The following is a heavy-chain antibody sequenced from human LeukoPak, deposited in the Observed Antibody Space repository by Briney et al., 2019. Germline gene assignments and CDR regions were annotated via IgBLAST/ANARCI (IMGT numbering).Heavy chain of an antibody. J-gene: IGHJ3*01. V-gene: IGHV7-4-1*02. Sequence: ASVKVSCKASGNTLINYALNWVRQAPGQGLEWMGWTNTNTGNPTYAQGFTGRFVFSLDSSVSTAYLQISSLKAEDTAVCFCARYGSASGASGSDAFDVWGQGTMVTVSS. CDR3: ARYGSASGASGSDAFDV. D-gene: IGHD3-10*01. CDR2: TNTNTGNP. CDR1: GNTLINYA.